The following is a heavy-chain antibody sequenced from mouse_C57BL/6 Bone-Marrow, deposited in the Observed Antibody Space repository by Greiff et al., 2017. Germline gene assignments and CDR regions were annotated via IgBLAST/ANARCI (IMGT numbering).Heavy chain of an antibody. CDR1: GFNIKDDY. J-gene: IGHJ3*01. V-gene: IGHV14-4*01. CDR3: TLIYYDYDPAWFAY. D-gene: IGHD2-4*01. Sequence: VQLQQSGAELVRPGASVKLSCTASGFNIKDDYMHWVKQRPEQGLEWIGWIDPENGATEYASKFQGKATITADTSSNTAYLQLSSLTSEDTAVYYCTLIYYDYDPAWFAYWGQGTLVTVSA. CDR2: IDPENGAT.